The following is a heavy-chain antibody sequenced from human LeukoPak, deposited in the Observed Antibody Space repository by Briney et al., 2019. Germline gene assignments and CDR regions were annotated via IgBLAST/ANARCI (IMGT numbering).Heavy chain of an antibody. D-gene: IGHD3-22*01. J-gene: IGHJ5*02. CDR3: ARRRRYYDTNWFDP. Sequence: ASAKVSCKASGYTFINYGISWVRQAPGQGLEWMGWISAYNGNTNYAQNLQGRVTMTTDTSTSTAYMELRSLRSDETAVYYCARRRRYYDTNWFDPWGQGTLVTVSS. CDR1: GYTFINYG. V-gene: IGHV1-18*01. CDR2: ISAYNGNT.